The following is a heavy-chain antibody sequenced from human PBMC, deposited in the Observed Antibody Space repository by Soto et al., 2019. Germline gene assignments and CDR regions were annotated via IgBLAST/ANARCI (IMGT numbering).Heavy chain of an antibody. CDR2: IWYDGSNK. Sequence: GGSLRLSCAASGFTFSSYGMHWVRQAPGRGLEWVAVIWYDGSNKYYADSVKGRFTISRDNSGNTLYLQMTSLRAEDTAVYYCARSYGRSFDYWGQGTLVAAAS. D-gene: IGHD5-18*01. V-gene: IGHV3-33*01. J-gene: IGHJ4*02. CDR1: GFTFSSYG. CDR3: ARSYGRSFDY.